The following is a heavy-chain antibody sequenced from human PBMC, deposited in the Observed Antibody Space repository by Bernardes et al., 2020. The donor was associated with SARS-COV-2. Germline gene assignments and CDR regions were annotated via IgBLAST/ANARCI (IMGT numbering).Heavy chain of an antibody. CDR2: IYYSGST. CDR3: ARGYIVVVVAATSYYYYYGMDV. Sequence: SETLSLTCTVSGGSISSSSYYWGWIRQPPGKGLEWIGSIYYSGSTYYNPSLKSRVTISVDTSKNQFSLKLSSVTAADTAVYYCARGYIVVVVAATSYYYYYGMDVWGQGTTVTVSS. D-gene: IGHD2-15*01. V-gene: IGHV4-39*07. CDR1: GGSISSSSYY. J-gene: IGHJ6*02.